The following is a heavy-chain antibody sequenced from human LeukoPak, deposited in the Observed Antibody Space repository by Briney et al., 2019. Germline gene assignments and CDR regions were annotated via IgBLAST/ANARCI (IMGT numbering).Heavy chain of an antibody. CDR1: GGSISSYY. CDR2: IYYSGST. J-gene: IGHJ4*02. D-gene: IGHD4-17*01. V-gene: IGHV4-59*01. Sequence: SETLSLTCTVSGGSISSYYWSWIRQPPGKGLEWIGYIYYSGSTNYNPSLKSRVTISVDTSKNQSSLKLSSVTAADTAVYYCARGPTTVTTAFDYWGQGTLVTVSS. CDR3: ARGPTTVTTAFDY.